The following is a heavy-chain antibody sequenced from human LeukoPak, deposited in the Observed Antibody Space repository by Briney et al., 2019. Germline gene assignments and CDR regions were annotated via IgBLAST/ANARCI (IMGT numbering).Heavy chain of an antibody. CDR2: IYYGGST. V-gene: IGHV4-39*01. CDR1: VGSISSGSYY. Sequence: NPSETLSLTCTVSVGSISSGSYYWGWIRQSPGKGLEWIGNIYYGGSTSYDPSLKSRVTISVDTTKNQFSLHLSSVTAADTALYYCATYYYSYCYMDVWGKGTTVTVSS. CDR3: ATYYYSYCYMDV. J-gene: IGHJ6*03.